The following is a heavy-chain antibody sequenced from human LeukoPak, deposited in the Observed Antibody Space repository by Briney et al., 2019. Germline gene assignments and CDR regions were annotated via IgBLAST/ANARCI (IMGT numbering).Heavy chain of an antibody. CDR3: ARGCLGDYVGGYFDY. CDR1: GFTFDDYG. Sequence: GGSLRLSCAASGFTFDDYGMSWVRQAPGKGLEWVSGINWNGGSTGYADSVKGRFTISRDNAKNSLYLQMNSLRAEDTALYHCARGCLGDYVGGYFDYWGQGTLVTVSS. J-gene: IGHJ4*02. D-gene: IGHD4-17*01. CDR2: INWNGGST. V-gene: IGHV3-20*01.